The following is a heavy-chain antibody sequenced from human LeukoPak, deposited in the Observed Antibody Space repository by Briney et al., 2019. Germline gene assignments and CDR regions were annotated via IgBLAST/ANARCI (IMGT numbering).Heavy chain of an antibody. Sequence: PGGSLSLSCAASGFSFSTYWMNWVRQAPGKGLEWVANIDQDGSEKHYVDSVRGRFSISRENARNSLYLQMNSLGAEDTAVYYCARALYPNAGPLDYWGQGTLVTVSS. D-gene: IGHD2-15*01. V-gene: IGHV3-7*01. CDR3: ARALYPNAGPLDY. CDR2: IDQDGSEK. CDR1: GFSFSTYW. J-gene: IGHJ4*02.